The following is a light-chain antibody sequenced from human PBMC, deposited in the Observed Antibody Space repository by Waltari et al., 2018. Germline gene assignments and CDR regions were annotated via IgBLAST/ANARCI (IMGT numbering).Light chain of an antibody. CDR3: QHYDNALTFGGGLT. V-gene: IGKV1-33*01. J-gene: IGKJ4*01. CDR1: QDISNY. Sequence: DIQLTQSPSSLSASIGDRVTITCQASQDISNYLNWYQQKPGKAPKLLIYDVSKLERGVTSRFSGRGSGTDFTFTISSLQPEDVATFYCQHYDNALTFGGGLTFGGGTKVELK. CDR2: DVS.